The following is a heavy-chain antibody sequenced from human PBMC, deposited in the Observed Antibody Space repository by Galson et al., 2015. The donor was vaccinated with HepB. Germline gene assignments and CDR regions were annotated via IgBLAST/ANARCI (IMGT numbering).Heavy chain of an antibody. Sequence: SVKVSCKASGYKFTSYYMHWVRQAPGKGLEWMGIINPSGGSTDYAQKFQGRLTMTRDTSTSTVFMELSSLRSEDTAVYHCARGVLLWDGPDYWGQGTLVTVSS. CDR1: GYKFTSYY. D-gene: IGHD3-10*01. CDR3: ARGVLLWDGPDY. J-gene: IGHJ4*02. V-gene: IGHV1-46*01. CDR2: INPSGGST.